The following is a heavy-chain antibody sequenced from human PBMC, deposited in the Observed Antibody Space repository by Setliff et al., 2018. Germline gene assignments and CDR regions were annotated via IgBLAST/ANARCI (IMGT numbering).Heavy chain of an antibody. Sequence: SETLSLTCTVSGGSVNSGYDNWNWLRQPAGKGLEWIGHINRRGSTNFSPSLKSRVTISLDTSKNQFSLNLASVTAADTTVYYCARASSGWYSAYYYYMDVWGKGTTVTVSS. CDR1: GGSVNSGYDN. CDR2: INRRGST. D-gene: IGHD6-19*01. J-gene: IGHJ6*03. V-gene: IGHV4-61*09. CDR3: ARASSGWYSAYYYYMDV.